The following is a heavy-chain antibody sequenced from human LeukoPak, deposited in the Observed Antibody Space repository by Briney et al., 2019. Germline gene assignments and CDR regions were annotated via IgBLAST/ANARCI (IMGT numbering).Heavy chain of an antibody. V-gene: IGHV4-39*07. CDR3: AETNTQDWFDP. CDR2: IYYSGET. D-gene: IGHD2-8*01. J-gene: IGHJ5*02. CDR1: GGSISSTSYY. Sequence: SETLSLTCRVSGGSISSTSYYWGWIRQPPGKGLEWIASIYYSGETFYNPSLKSRVAILVDTSNNEVFLDLYSVTAADTAMYYCAETNTQDWFDPWGRGTLVTVSS.